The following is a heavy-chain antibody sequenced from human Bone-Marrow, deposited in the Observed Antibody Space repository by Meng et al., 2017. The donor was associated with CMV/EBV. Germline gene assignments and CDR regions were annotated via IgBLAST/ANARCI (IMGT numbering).Heavy chain of an antibody. CDR1: GFTFSSYS. CDR2: ISSSSRYI. Sequence: GESLKISCAASGFTFSSYSMNWVRQAPGKGLEWVSSISSSSRYIYYADSVKGRFTISRDNAKNSLYLQMNSLRAEDTAVYYCARGSSWELLGGGDYWGQGTLVTVSS. D-gene: IGHD1-26*01. CDR3: ARGSSWELLGGGDY. J-gene: IGHJ4*02. V-gene: IGHV3-21*01.